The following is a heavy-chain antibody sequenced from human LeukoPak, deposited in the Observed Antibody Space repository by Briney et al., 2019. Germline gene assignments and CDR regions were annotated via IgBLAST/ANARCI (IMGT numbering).Heavy chain of an antibody. CDR2: ITFSGGTT. Sequence: SGGSLRLSCVVSGFPISTYTTTWVRQTPEKGLEWVSSITFSGGTTYYADSVRGRFTISRDDSENTLYLQMTSLRVEDTAVYYCARAGGLRIAVAPIDRWGQGTLVTVSS. CDR1: GFPISTYT. V-gene: IGHV3-23*01. J-gene: IGHJ5*02. D-gene: IGHD6-19*01. CDR3: ARAGGLRIAVAPIDR.